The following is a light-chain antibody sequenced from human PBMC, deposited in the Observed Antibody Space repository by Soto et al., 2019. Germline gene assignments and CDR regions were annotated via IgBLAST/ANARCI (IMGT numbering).Light chain of an antibody. CDR2: DVS. Sequence: QSALTQPASVSGSPGQSITISCAGTSSDVGGYNYVSWYQQHPGKAPKLMIYDVSNRPSGVSNRFSASKSGNTASLTISGLQAEDEADYCCSSYTSSSTRVFGTGTKVTVL. CDR3: SSYTSSSTRV. J-gene: IGLJ1*01. V-gene: IGLV2-14*03. CDR1: SSDVGGYNY.